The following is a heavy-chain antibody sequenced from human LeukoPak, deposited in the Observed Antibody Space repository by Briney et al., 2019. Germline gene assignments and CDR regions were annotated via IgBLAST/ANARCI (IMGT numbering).Heavy chain of an antibody. CDR3: ARTHCSGGNCYHFDY. J-gene: IGHJ4*02. CDR1: GGSISNYY. D-gene: IGHD2-15*01. V-gene: IGHV4-4*07. CDR2: IYSSETT. Sequence: PSETLSLTCTVSGGSISNYYGSWIRQPPGKGLEWIGRIYSSETTDYNPSLQGRAAMSVDTSKNQFSLKLSPVTAADTAVYYCARTHCSGGNCYHFDYWGQGTLVTVSS.